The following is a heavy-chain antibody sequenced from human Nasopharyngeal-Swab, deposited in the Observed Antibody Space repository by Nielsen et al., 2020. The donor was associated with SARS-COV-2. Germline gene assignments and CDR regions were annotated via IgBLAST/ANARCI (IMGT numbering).Heavy chain of an antibody. CDR1: GGSISSGGYY. V-gene: IGHV4-31*11. CDR2: IYYSGST. CDR3: ARVRELVLGNYRWFDP. D-gene: IGHD3-16*02. J-gene: IGHJ5*02. Sequence: SETLSLTCAVSGGSISSGGYYWSWIRQHPGKGLEWIGYIYYSGSTYYNPSLKSRVTISVDTSKNQFSLKLSSVTAADTAVYYCARVRELVLGNYRWFDPWGQGTLVTVSS.